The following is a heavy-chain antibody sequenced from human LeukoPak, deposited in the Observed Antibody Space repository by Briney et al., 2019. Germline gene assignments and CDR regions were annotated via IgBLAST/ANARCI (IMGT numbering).Heavy chain of an antibody. CDR2: ISGSGGST. Sequence: GGSLRLSCAASGFTFSSYAMHWVRQAPGKGLEWVSGISGSGGSTYYTDSVKGRFTISRDNSKNTLYLQMNSLRAENTAVYYCANTLRPTYYYDSSGYYPFDYWGQGTLVTVSS. CDR3: ANTLRPTYYYDSSGYYPFDY. D-gene: IGHD3-22*01. J-gene: IGHJ4*02. V-gene: IGHV3-23*01. CDR1: GFTFSSYA.